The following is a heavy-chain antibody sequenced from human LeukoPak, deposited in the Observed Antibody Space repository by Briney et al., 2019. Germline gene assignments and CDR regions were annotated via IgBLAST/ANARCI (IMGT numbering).Heavy chain of an antibody. V-gene: IGHV2-5*02. Sequence: SGPTLVEPTQTLTLTCTFSGFSLSTSGVGVGWIRQPPGKALEWLALIYWDDDKRYSPSLKSRLTITKDTSKSQVVLTMTNMDPVDTATYYCAHLYYDILTGYYPDAFDIWGQGTMVTVSS. CDR3: AHLYYDILTGYYPDAFDI. CDR1: GFSLSTSGVG. D-gene: IGHD3-9*01. CDR2: IYWDDDK. J-gene: IGHJ3*02.